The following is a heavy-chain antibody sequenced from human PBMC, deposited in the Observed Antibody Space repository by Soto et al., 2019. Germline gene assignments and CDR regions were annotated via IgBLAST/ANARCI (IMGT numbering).Heavy chain of an antibody. D-gene: IGHD5-18*01. Sequence: SQTLSLTCVISGDSVSSNSAAWNWIRQSPSRGLEWLGRTYYRSKWYNDYAVSVKSRITINPDTSKNQFSLQLNSVTPEDTAVYYCARDGYSYGYYYYYYGMDVWGQGTTVTVSS. V-gene: IGHV6-1*01. CDR2: TYYRSKWYN. J-gene: IGHJ6*02. CDR1: GDSVSSNSAA. CDR3: ARDGYSYGYYYYYYGMDV.